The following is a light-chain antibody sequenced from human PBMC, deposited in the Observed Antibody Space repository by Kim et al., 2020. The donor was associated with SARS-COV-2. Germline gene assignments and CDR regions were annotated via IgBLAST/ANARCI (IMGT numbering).Light chain of an antibody. CDR3: QQYGSSPPNT. V-gene: IGKV3-20*01. J-gene: IGKJ4*01. CDR1: QSVSSSY. Sequence: SPGERATRSCRASQSVSSSYLAWYQQKPGQAPRLLIYGASSRATGIPDRFSGSGSGTDFTLTISRLEPEDFAVYYCQQYGSSPPNTFGGGTKVEI. CDR2: GAS.